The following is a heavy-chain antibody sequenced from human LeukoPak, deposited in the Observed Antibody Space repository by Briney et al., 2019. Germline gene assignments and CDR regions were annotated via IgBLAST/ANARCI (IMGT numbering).Heavy chain of an antibody. Sequence: SETLSLTCTVSGYSISSGYYWGWIRQSPGKGLEWIGSIYHSGSTYYNPSLQSRITISVDTSKNQFSLKLSSVTAADTAVYYCARGMNYYDSSGYYGFRGQGTLVTVSS. CDR1: GYSISSGYY. D-gene: IGHD3-22*01. J-gene: IGHJ4*02. CDR3: ARGMNYYDSSGYYGF. CDR2: IYHSGST. V-gene: IGHV4-38-2*02.